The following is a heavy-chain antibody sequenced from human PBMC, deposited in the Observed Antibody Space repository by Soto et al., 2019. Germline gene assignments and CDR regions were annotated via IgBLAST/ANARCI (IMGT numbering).Heavy chain of an antibody. D-gene: IGHD3-3*02. Sequence: QVQLVQSGAEVKKPGSSVTVSCKASGGTFGNSAISWVRQAPGHGLEWVGGIIPILPTPDYAQKCQGRVTLTADESKSTTYMELTSLRSEDTAVYYCARDKDRQQLGGNYYYGIDVWGQGTTVTVSS. CDR2: IIPILPTP. J-gene: IGHJ6*02. V-gene: IGHV1-69*12. CDR3: ARDKDRQQLGGNYYYGIDV. CDR1: GGTFGNSA.